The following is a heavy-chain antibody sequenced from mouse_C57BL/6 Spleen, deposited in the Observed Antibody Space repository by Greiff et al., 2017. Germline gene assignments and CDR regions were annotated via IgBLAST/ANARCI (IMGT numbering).Heavy chain of an antibody. Sequence: VQLHQSGAELVRPGASVTLSCKASGYTFTDYEMHWVKQTPVHGLEWIGAIDPETGGTAYNQKFKGKAILTADKSSSTAYMELRSLTSEDSAVYYCTSYSNYEHYYAMDYWGQGTSVTVSS. CDR2: IDPETGGT. D-gene: IGHD2-5*01. J-gene: IGHJ4*01. CDR1: GYTFTDYE. CDR3: TSYSNYEHYYAMDY. V-gene: IGHV1-15*01.